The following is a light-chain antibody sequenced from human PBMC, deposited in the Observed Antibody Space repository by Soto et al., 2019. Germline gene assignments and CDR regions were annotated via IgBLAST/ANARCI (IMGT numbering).Light chain of an antibody. CDR3: QQRSNWPGT. CDR1: QSVSSY. J-gene: IGKJ1*01. CDR2: DAS. Sequence: EIVLTQSPATLSLSPGERATLSCRVSQSVSSYLAWYQQKPGQAPRLLIYDASNRATGIPARFSGSGSGTDFTLTISSLEPEDFAVYYCQQRSNWPGTFGQGTKVDIK. V-gene: IGKV3-11*01.